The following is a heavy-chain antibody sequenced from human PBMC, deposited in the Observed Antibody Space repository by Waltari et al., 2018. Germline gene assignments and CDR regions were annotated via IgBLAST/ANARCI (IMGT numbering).Heavy chain of an antibody. J-gene: IGHJ4*02. D-gene: IGHD4-17*01. CDR1: GGSISSSSYY. Sequence: QLQLQESGPGLVKPSETLSLTCTVSGGSISSSSYYWGWIRQPPGKGLEWIGSIYYSGSTYYNPSLKSRVTISVDTSKNQFSLKLSSVTAADTAVYYCAREGLNDYGDYFDYWGQGTLVTVSS. CDR3: AREGLNDYGDYFDY. V-gene: IGHV4-39*07. CDR2: IYYSGST.